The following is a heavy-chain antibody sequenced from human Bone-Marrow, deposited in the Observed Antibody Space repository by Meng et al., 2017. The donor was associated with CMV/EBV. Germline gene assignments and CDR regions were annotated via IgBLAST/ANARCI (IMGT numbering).Heavy chain of an antibody. CDR2: INPDGGTT. V-gene: IGHV1-46*01. CDR1: GYTFITYY. CDR3: ARDLVGHDAFDV. J-gene: IGHJ3*01. Sequence: ASVKVSCKASGYTFITYYIHWVRQAPGQGLEWMGRINPDGGTTTYAQKFQGGVTLTSDTSTSTVYMELSSLRSEDTAVYYCARDLVGHDAFDVWGQGTMVTVSS.